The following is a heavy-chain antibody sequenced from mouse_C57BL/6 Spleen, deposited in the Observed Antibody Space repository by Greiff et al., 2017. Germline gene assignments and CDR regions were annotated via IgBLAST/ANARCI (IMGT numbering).Heavy chain of an antibody. CDR1: GYTFTSYG. V-gene: IGHV1-81*01. CDR2: SDPRSGNT. CDR3: ARLPAQGGDYYAMDY. J-gene: IGHJ4*01. Sequence: VQLQQSGAELARPGASVKLSCKASGYTFTSYGISWVKQRTGQGLEWIGESDPRSGNTYYNEKFKGKATLTADKSSSTSYMELRSLTSEDSAVSFCARLPAQGGDYYAMDYWGQGTSVTVSS. D-gene: IGHD3-2*02.